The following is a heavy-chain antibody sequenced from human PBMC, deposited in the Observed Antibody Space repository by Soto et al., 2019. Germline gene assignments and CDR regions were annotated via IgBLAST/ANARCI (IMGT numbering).Heavy chain of an antibody. Sequence: GGSLRLSCAASGFTFSNAWMNWVRQAPGKGLEWVGRIKSKTDGGTTDYAAPVKGRFTISRDDSKNTLYLQMNSLKTEDTAVYYCTTEQLGSSGYYYSSFDYWGQGTLVTVSS. CDR2: IKSKTDGGTT. V-gene: IGHV3-15*07. CDR1: GFTFSNAW. D-gene: IGHD3-22*01. CDR3: TTEQLGSSGYYYSSFDY. J-gene: IGHJ4*02.